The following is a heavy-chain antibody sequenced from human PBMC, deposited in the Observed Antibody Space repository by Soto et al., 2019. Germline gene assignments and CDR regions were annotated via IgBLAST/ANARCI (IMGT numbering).Heavy chain of an antibody. CDR1: GFTFSSYA. CDR3: QKGGSSSLSYCDY. J-gene: IGHJ4*02. V-gene: IGHV3-23*01. Sequence: EVQLLESGGGLVQPGGSLRLSCAASGFTFSSYALSWVRQAPGKGLEWFSDISGSGGSTDYAASVKGRFTISRDNSKNTLYLQMNSVRAEDTAVYYCQKGGSSSLSYCDYWGQGTTVTVAS. CDR2: ISGSGGST. D-gene: IGHD6-6*01.